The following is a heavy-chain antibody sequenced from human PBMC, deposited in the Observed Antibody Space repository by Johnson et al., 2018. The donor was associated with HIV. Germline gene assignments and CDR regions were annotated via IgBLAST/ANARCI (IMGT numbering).Heavy chain of an antibody. J-gene: IGHJ3*02. CDR2: IWYDGSNK. Sequence: QVQLVESGGGVVQPGRSLRLSCAASRFTFSSYAMHWVRQAPGKGLEWVAVIWYDGSNKYYADSVKGRFTISRDNSKNTLYLQMNSLRAEDTAVYYCAREGDGGACDIWGQGTMVTVSS. V-gene: IGHV3-33*08. D-gene: IGHD3-16*01. CDR3: AREGDGGACDI. CDR1: RFTFSSYA.